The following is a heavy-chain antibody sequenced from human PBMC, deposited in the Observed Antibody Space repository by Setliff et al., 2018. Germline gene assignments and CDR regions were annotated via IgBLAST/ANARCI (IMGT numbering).Heavy chain of an antibody. CDR3: ARHEFVGGYYGSVTYRHFDY. J-gene: IGHJ4*02. Sequence: SETLSLTCAVYGESFSGHYWSWIRQPPGKGLEWIGEINHSGSTNYNPSLKSRVTISVDTSKNQFSLQVTSLAATDTALYFRARHEFVGGYYGSVTYRHFDYWGQGILVTVSS. D-gene: IGHD3-10*01. CDR2: INHSGST. V-gene: IGHV4-34*01. CDR1: GESFSGHY.